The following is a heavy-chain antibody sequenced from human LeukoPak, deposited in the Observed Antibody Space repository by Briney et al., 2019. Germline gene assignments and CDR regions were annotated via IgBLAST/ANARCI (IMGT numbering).Heavy chain of an antibody. CDR2: INGDGSTL. CDR3: VRDFGESSGYYFDY. J-gene: IGHJ4*02. CDR1: GFIFSRYW. V-gene: IGHV3-74*01. D-gene: IGHD3-22*01. Sequence: GGSLRLSCAASGFIFSRYWMHWVRQAPGKGLVWVSRINGDGSTLSYADSVKGRVTISRDNAKNTLYLQMNSLRAEDTAVYYCVRDFGESSGYYFDYWGQGTLVTVSS.